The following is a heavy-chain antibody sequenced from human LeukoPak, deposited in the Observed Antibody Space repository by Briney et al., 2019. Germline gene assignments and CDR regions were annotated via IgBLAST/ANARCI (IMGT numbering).Heavy chain of an antibody. Sequence: GGSLRLSCAASGFTFSSYSMNWVRQAPGKGLEWVSCISSSGSSTNYADSVKGRFTISRDDAKSSLFLQMNSLREEDTALYYCARPSGALNFDYWGQGTLVTVSS. CDR2: ISSSGSST. CDR3: ARPSGALNFDY. D-gene: IGHD2-15*01. J-gene: IGHJ4*02. CDR1: GFTFSSYS. V-gene: IGHV3-48*02.